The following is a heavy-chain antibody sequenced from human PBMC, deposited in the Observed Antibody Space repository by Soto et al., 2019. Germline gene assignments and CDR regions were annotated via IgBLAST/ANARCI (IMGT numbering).Heavy chain of an antibody. CDR3: ETKWELLDYYGMDV. V-gene: IGHV1-2*02. CDR1: GYTFTGYY. J-gene: IGHJ6*02. CDR2: INPNSGGT. Sequence: RASVKLSFKASGYTFTGYYMHWLRQAPRQGLEWMGWINPNSGGTNYAQKFQGRVTMTRDTSISTAYMELRRLRSDDTAVYYCETKWELLDYYGMDVWGQGTTVTVSS. D-gene: IGHD1-26*01.